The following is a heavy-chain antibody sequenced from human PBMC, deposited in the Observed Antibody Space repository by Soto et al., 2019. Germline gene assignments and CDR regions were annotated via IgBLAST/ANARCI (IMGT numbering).Heavy chain of an antibody. J-gene: IGHJ6*02. CDR3: ARLYLKRENYDILTGYFDYYYYGMDV. V-gene: IGHV4-59*08. CDR2: IYYSGST. D-gene: IGHD3-9*01. Sequence: SETLSLTCTVSGGSISSYYWSWIRQPPGKGLEWIGYIYYSGSTNYNPSLKSRVTISVDTSKNQFSLKLSSVTAADTAVYYCARLYLKRENYDILTGYFDYYYYGMDVWGQGTTVT. CDR1: GGSISSYY.